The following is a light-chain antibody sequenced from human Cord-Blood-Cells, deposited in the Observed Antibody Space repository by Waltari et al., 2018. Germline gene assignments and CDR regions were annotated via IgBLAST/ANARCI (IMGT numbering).Light chain of an antibody. CDR1: QSVSSSY. CDR2: GAS. V-gene: IGKV3-20*01. CDR3: QQYGSSPPYT. J-gene: IGKJ2*01. Sequence: EIVLTQSPGTLSLSPEARATLSCRASQSVSSSYLAWYQQKPGQAPRVLIYGASSRATGIPDRFSGGGSGTDITLTISILEPEDFAVYYCQQYGSSPPYTFGQGTKLEI.